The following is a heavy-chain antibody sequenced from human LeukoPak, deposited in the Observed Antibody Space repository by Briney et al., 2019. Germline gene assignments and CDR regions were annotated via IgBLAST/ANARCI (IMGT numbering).Heavy chain of an antibody. CDR1: GGSISSYY. Sequence: SETLSLTCTVSGGSISSYYWSWIRQPPGKGLEWIGYIYYSGSTNYNPSLKSRVTISVDTSKNQFPLKLSSVTAADTAVYYCARVVPAINWFDPWGHGTLVTVSS. D-gene: IGHD2-2*01. CDR2: IYYSGST. V-gene: IGHV4-59*01. CDR3: ARVVPAINWFDP. J-gene: IGHJ5*02.